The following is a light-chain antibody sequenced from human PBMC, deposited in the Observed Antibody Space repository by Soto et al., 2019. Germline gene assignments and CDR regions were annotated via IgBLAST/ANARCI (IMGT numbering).Light chain of an antibody. J-gene: IGLJ2*01. CDR2: ESN. CDR1: IGSSY. V-gene: IGLV1-51*02. CDR3: GTWDNSLSAGV. Sequence: QSVLTQPTSVSAAPGQTVTISCSGIGSSYISWYQQLPGTAPKLLVYESNKRPSGIPDRFSGSKSGTSATLGITGLQTGDEADYYCGTWDNSLSAGVFGGGTKLTVL.